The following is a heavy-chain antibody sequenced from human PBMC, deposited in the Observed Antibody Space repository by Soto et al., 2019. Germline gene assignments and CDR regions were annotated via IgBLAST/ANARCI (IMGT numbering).Heavy chain of an antibody. CDR1: GFTFSSYS. D-gene: IGHD5-12*01. V-gene: IGHV3-21*01. CDR3: ASHLVFVLVAPIYFDY. Sequence: EVQLVESGGGLVKPGGSLRLSCAASGFTFSSYSMNWVRQAPGKGLEWVSSISSSSSYIYYADSVKGRFTISRDNAKNSLYLQLNSLIAEATALSYCASHLVFVLVAPIYFDYFVQGTLVTFSS. CDR2: ISSSSSYI. J-gene: IGHJ4*02.